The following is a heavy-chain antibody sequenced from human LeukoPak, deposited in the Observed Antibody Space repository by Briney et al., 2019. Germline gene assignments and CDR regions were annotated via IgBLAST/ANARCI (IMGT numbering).Heavy chain of an antibody. CDR1: GFXVSSNY. D-gene: IGHD2/OR15-2a*01. V-gene: IGHV3-66*01. Sequence: PGGSLRLSCAASGFXVSSNYISWVRQAPGKGLEWVSLIYSGGSTYYADSVKGRFAISRDNSKNTLYLQMNSLRAEDTAVYYCARDNVIQGYYFAMDVWGQGTTVTVSS. CDR2: IYSGGST. J-gene: IGHJ6*02. CDR3: ARDNVIQGYYFAMDV.